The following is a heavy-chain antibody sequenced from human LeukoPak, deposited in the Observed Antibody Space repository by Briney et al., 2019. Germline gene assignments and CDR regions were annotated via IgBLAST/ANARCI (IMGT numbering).Heavy chain of an antibody. CDR2: ISSSSSYI. V-gene: IGHV3-21*04. Sequence: GGSLRLSCAASGFTFSSYSMNWVRQAPGKGLEWVSSISSSSSYIYYADSVKGRFTISRDNAKNSLYLQMNSLRAEDTALYYCARVTVDHGGNVYYFDYWGQGTLVTVSS. D-gene: IGHD4-23*01. CDR1: GFTFSSYS. CDR3: ARVTVDHGGNVYYFDY. J-gene: IGHJ4*02.